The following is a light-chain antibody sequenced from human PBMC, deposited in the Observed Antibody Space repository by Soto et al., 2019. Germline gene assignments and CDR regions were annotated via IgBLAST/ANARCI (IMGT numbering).Light chain of an antibody. J-gene: IGKJ1*01. Sequence: EIVMTQSPATLSVSPGERVTLSCRASQSVSSNLAWYQHKPGQAPRLLIYGASTRATGIPARFSGSGSGTEFTLTISSLQSEDFAVYYCQQYNNWPPWTFGQGTKVEIK. CDR2: GAS. CDR3: QQYNNWPPWT. V-gene: IGKV3-15*01. CDR1: QSVSSN.